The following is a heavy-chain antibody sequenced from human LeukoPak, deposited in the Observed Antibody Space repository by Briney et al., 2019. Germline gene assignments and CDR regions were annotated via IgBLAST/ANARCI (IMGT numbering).Heavy chain of an antibody. Sequence: GGSLRLSCAASGFTFSSYSMNWVRQAPGKGLEWVSSISSSSSNIYYADSVKGRFTISRDNAKNSLYLQMNSLRTEDTAVYYCARAPSGVLRYFDWLLYGAFDIWGQGTMVTVSS. CDR3: ARAPSGVLRYFDWLLYGAFDI. J-gene: IGHJ3*02. CDR2: ISSSSSNI. V-gene: IGHV3-21*01. CDR1: GFTFSSYS. D-gene: IGHD3-9*01.